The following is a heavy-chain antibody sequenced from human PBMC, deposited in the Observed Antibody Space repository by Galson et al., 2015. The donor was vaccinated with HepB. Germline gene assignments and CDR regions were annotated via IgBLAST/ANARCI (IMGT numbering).Heavy chain of an antibody. Sequence: SVKVSCKASGGSFNNYAISWVRQAPGQRLEWMGGVIPIFGTANYARNFQGRVTITADESTSTVYLELSSLRSDDTAVYYCARETGAIFGVVLISGGYFDYWGQGTLVTVSS. CDR3: ARETGAIFGVVLISGGYFDY. J-gene: IGHJ4*02. CDR1: GGSFNNYA. D-gene: IGHD3-3*01. V-gene: IGHV1-69*13. CDR2: VIPIFGTA.